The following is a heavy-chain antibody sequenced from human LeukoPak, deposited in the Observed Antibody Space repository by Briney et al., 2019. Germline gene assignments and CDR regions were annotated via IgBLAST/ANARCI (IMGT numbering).Heavy chain of an antibody. D-gene: IGHD3-10*01. CDR3: ARHALYYYGSGSYYNPFDY. CDR1: GGSISSYY. CDR2: IYTSGST. V-gene: IGHV4-4*09. J-gene: IGHJ4*02. Sequence: SETLSLNCTVSGGSISSYYWRWIRQPPGKGLEWIGYIYTSGSTNYNPSLKSRVTISVDTSKNQFSLKLSSVTAADTAVYYCARHALYYYGSGSYYNPFDYWGQGTLVTVSS.